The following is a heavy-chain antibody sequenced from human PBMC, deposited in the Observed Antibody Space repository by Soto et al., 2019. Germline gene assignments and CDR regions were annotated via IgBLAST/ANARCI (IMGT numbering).Heavy chain of an antibody. D-gene: IGHD3-16*01. CDR1: GFTVIINY. CDR3: AGGRRWLFDY. CDR2: IYSGGST. J-gene: IGHJ4*02. V-gene: IGHV3-66*01. Sequence: PGGSLRLSCAASGFTVIINYMTWVRQAPGKGLEWVSFIYSGGSTYYADSVKGRFTISRDNSKNTLYLQMNSLRPEDTAVYYCAGGRRWLFDYWGQGTPVTVSS.